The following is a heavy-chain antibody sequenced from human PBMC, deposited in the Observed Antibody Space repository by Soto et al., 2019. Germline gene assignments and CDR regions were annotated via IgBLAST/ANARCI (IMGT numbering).Heavy chain of an antibody. CDR2: IYYSGFT. Sequence: QVQLQESGPGLVKPSQTLSLTCTVSGGSITSGGYYWSWIRQHPGKGLEWIGYIYYSGFTYYNPSPXIRXTISVDKSKNQFSLKLSSVTAADTAVYYCARSVFPWGQGTLVTVSS. J-gene: IGHJ5*02. CDR1: GGSITSGGYY. V-gene: IGHV4-31*03. CDR3: ARSVFP.